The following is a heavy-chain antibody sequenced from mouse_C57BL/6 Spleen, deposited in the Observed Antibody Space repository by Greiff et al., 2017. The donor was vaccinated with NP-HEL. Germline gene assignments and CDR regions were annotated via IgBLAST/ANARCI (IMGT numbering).Heavy chain of an antibody. J-gene: IGHJ3*01. V-gene: IGHV14-3*01. Sequence: VQLKQSVAELVRPGASVKLSCTASGFNIKNTYMHWVKQRPEQGLEWIGRIDPANGNTKYAPKFQGKATITADTSSNTAYLQLSSLTSEDTAIYYCASYYGSSYVAWFAYWGQGTLVTVSA. D-gene: IGHD1-1*01. CDR1: GFNIKNTY. CDR3: ASYYGSSYVAWFAY. CDR2: IDPANGNT.